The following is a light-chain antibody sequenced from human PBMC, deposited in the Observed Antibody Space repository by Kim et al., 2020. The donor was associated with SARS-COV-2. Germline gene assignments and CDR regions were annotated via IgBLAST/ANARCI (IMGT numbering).Light chain of an antibody. CDR1: QGISSY. CDR3: QQYYSYPRT. J-gene: IGKJ1*01. CDR2: AAS. Sequence: AIRMTQSPSSFSASTGDRVTITCRASQGISSYLAWYQQKPDKAPSLLIYAASTLQSGVPSRFSGSGSGTDFTLTISCLQSEDFATYYCQQYYSYPRTFGQGTKVEIK. V-gene: IGKV1-8*01.